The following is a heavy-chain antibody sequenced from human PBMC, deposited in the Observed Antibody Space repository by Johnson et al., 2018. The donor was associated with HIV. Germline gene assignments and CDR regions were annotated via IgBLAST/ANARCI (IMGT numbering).Heavy chain of an antibody. D-gene: IGHD6-13*01. CDR1: RFTFSDYY. J-gene: IGHJ3*02. CDR2: ISYDGSNK. CDR3: ARDGGYSSSWYKYAFDI. Sequence: QMQLVESGGGVVQPGRSLRLSCAASRFTFSDYYMSWIRQTPGKGLEWVAVISYDGSNKYYADSVKGRFTISRDNSKNTLYLQMNSLRAEDTAVYYCARDGGYSSSWYKYAFDIWGQGTMVTVSS. V-gene: IGHV3-30*03.